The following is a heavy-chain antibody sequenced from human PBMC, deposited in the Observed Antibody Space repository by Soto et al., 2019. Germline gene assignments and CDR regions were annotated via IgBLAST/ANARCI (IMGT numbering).Heavy chain of an antibody. J-gene: IGHJ4*02. CDR2: ISYDGSNR. D-gene: IGHD2-2*01. Sequence: QVQLVESGGGVVQPGKSLRLSCAASGFTFSYYGLHWVRHAPGKGLEWVAGISYDGSNRYYGDSVKGRFSISRDNPNNTLYLQMNSLRDEDPAVYYCAKGGRIPTSSVDYWGQGTLVTVS. V-gene: IGHV3-30*18. CDR1: GFTFSYYG. CDR3: AKGGRIPTSSVDY.